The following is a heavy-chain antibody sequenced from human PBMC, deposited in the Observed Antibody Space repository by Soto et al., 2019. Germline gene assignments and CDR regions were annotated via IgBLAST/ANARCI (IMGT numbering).Heavy chain of an antibody. CDR2: ISSSGSTI. CDR1: GFTFSSYE. V-gene: IGHV3-48*03. CDR3: AREADFWSGYRSAWYGMDV. Sequence: GGSLRLSCAASGFTFSSYEMNWVRQAPGKGLEWVSYISSSGSTIYYADSVKGRFTISRDNAKNSLYLQMNSLRAEDTAVYYCAREADFWSGYRSAWYGMDVWGQGTTVTVS. D-gene: IGHD3-3*01. J-gene: IGHJ6*02.